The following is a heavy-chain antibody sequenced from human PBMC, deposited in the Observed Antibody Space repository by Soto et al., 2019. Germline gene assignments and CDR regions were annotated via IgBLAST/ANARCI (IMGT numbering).Heavy chain of an antibody. CDR3: AKDTGPN. J-gene: IGHJ4*02. Sequence: TLILSWAASGFTFDNYAMHWVRQAPGKGLEWVSGISWNSNTIAYADSVKGRFTISRDNAKNSLYLQMNSLRAEDTAFYYCAKDTGPNWGQGTLVTVSS. CDR2: ISWNSNTI. V-gene: IGHV3-9*01. CDR1: GFTFDNYA.